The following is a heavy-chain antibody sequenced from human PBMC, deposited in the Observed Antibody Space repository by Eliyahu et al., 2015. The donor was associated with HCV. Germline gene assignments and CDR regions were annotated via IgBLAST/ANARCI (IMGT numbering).Heavy chain of an antibody. CDR3: ARGSLTSDY. V-gene: IGHV4-4*07. J-gene: IGHJ4*02. CDR2: IYPSGST. CDR1: GVSXNNWX. Sequence: QVHLQESGPGRVKPSETLXLTXTVSGVSXNNWXWSXIRQPAGKGLEXIGRIYPSGSTNYNPSLQSRVTMSADTSRNQFSLKLNSVTAADTAVYYCARGSLTSDYWGQGTLVTVSS.